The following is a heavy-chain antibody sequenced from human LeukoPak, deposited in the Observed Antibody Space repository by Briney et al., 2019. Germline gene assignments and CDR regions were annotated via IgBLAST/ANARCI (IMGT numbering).Heavy chain of an antibody. V-gene: IGHV1-8*01. D-gene: IGHD3-3*01. J-gene: IGHJ4*02. CDR1: GYTFTSYD. CDR3: ARGDSDFFDY. Sequence: GASVKVSCKASGYTFTSYDINWVRQAPGQGLEWMGWMNPNSGNTDYAQKFQGRVTMTRNTSISTAYMELSSLRSEDTAVYYCARGDSDFFDYWGQGTLVTVSS. CDR2: MNPNSGNT.